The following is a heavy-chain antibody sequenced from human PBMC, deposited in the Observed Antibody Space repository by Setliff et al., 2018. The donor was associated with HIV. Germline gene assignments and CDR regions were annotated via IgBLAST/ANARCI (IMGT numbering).Heavy chain of an antibody. CDR3: ARAPTGYSSIWYRNGLTYYNYMDV. CDR2: INHSGST. V-gene: IGHV4-34*01. J-gene: IGHJ6*03. Sequence: SETLSLTCAVYGGSFSAYYWTWIRQPPGKGLEWIGEINHSGSTNYNPSLKSRVTMSVDTSKNHFSLNLSSVTAADTAVFYCARAPTGYSSIWYRNGLTYYNYMDVWGKGTKVTVSS. D-gene: IGHD6-13*01. CDR1: GGSFSAYY.